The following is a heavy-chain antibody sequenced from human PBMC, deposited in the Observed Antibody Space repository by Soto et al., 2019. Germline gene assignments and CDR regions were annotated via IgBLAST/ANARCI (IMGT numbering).Heavy chain of an antibody. J-gene: IGHJ4*02. Sequence: EVQLLESGGGLVQPGGSLRLSCAASGFTFSSYAMSWVRQAPGKGLEWVSAISGSGGSTYYADSVKGRFTISRDNSKSTQYLQMNSLRAEDTAVYYCAKGGRWFGELFFYWGQGTLVTVSS. CDR3: AKGGRWFGELFFY. CDR1: GFTFSSYA. V-gene: IGHV3-23*01. D-gene: IGHD3-10*01. CDR2: ISGSGGST.